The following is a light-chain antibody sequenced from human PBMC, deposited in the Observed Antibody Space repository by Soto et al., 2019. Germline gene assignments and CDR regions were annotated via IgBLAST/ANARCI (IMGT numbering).Light chain of an antibody. Sequence: EIVLTQSPGTLSLSPGERATLSCWASDPVDSTYLAWYQQRPGQAPRLLIYGASIRATGIPDRFSGRGYETDFTLTISRLEPEDSAVYYCQQYGNSPKFTFGPGTKVEIK. J-gene: IGKJ3*01. CDR2: GAS. CDR1: DPVDSTY. CDR3: QQYGNSPKFT. V-gene: IGKV3-20*01.